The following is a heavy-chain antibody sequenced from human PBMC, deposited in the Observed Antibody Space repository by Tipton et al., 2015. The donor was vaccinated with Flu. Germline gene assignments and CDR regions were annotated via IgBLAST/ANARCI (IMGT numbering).Heavy chain of an antibody. J-gene: IGHJ3*02. CDR1: GFTFSSYS. CDR2: ISSSSSYI. CDR3: ARSAKRRFLEWLLKDDAFDI. V-gene: IGHV3-21*01. D-gene: IGHD3-3*01. Sequence: SLRLSCAASGFTFSSYSMNWVRQAPGKGLEWVSSISSSSSYIYYADSVKGRFTISRDNAKNSLYLQMNSLRAEDTAVYYCARSAKRRFLEWLLKDDAFDIWGQGTMVTVSS.